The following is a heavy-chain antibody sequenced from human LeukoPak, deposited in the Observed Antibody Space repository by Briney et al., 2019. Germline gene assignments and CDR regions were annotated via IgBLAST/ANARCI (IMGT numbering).Heavy chain of an antibody. V-gene: IGHV3-23*01. CDR3: AKKGQADDDGKPD. CDR1: GFTFSIYD. J-gene: IGHJ4*02. CDR2: ITRGVGST. D-gene: IGHD1-1*01. Sequence: GGSLRLSCAASGFTFSIYDLSWVRQAPGKGLECVSAITRGVGSTYYADSVKGRFTISRDNSKNTLYLQMNSLRVDDTAVYYCAKKGQADDDGKPDWGQGTLVTVSS.